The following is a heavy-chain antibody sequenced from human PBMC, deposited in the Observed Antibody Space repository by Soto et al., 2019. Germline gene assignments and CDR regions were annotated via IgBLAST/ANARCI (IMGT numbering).Heavy chain of an antibody. Sequence: QVQXQESGPGLVXPSETLSLTCTVSGGSXITYYWSXXRXSPGKGLEWIGYVHHSGSTLYNPSLRNRATVSLDRSNNQFFLKLTSVTAADTAFFYCAREVRDGSDWYWDYWGQGILVTVSS. V-gene: IGHV4-59*01. D-gene: IGHD6-19*01. CDR3: AREVRDGSDWYWDY. CDR2: VHHSGST. J-gene: IGHJ4*02. CDR1: GGSXITYY.